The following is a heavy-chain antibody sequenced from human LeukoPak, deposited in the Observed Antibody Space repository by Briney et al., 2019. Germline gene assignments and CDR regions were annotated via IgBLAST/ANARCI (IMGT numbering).Heavy chain of an antibody. CDR2: ISSSSSYI. D-gene: IGHD6-13*01. CDR3: ARGPGYSSSWAFDY. V-gene: IGHV3-21*01. CDR1: GFTFSSYS. J-gene: IGHJ4*02. Sequence: SGGSLRLSCAASGFTFSSYSMNWVRQAPGKGLEWVSSISSSSSYIYYADSVKGRFTISRDNAKNSLYLQMNSLRAEDTAVYYCARGPGYSSSWAFDYWGQGTLVTVSS.